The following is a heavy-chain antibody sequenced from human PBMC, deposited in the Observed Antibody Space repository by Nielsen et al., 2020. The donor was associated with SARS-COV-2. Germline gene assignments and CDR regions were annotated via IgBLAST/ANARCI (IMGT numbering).Heavy chain of an antibody. V-gene: IGHV3-21*01. Sequence: GESLKISCAASGFTFSSYSMNWVRQAPGKGLEWVSSISSSSSYIYYADSVKGRFTISRDNAKNSLSLQMNSLRPEDTAVYYCARGRYYFDFWGQGTLVTVSS. CDR3: ARGRYYFDF. J-gene: IGHJ4*02. CDR1: GFTFSSYS. CDR2: ISSSSSYI.